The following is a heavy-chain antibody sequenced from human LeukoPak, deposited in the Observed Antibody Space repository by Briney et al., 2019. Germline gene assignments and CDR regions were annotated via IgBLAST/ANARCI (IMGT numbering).Heavy chain of an antibody. V-gene: IGHV3-23*01. D-gene: IGHD3-22*01. CDR1: GFTFSSYA. J-gene: IGHJ4*02. Sequence: PGGSLRLSCAASGFTFSSYAMSWVRQAPGKGLERVSAISGSGGSTYYADSVKGRFTISRDNSKNTLYLQMNSLRAEDTAVYYCAKDRAQGYYDSSGYYGEEYYFDYWGQGTLVTVSS. CDR3: AKDRAQGYYDSSGYYGEEYYFDY. CDR2: ISGSGGST.